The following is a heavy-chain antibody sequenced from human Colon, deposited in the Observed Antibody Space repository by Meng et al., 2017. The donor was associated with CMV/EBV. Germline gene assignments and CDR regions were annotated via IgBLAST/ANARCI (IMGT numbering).Heavy chain of an antibody. Sequence: SLTCAVYGGSFSDYYWTWIRQPPGKGLEWIGEIDDSGSTNYNPSLTSRLTISVDTSKNQFSLKLSSVTAADTAIYSCARVGNYSEFDFWGQGTLVTVSS. CDR1: GGSFSDYY. D-gene: IGHD1-7*01. V-gene: IGHV4-34*01. J-gene: IGHJ4*02. CDR2: IDDSGST. CDR3: ARVGNYSEFDF.